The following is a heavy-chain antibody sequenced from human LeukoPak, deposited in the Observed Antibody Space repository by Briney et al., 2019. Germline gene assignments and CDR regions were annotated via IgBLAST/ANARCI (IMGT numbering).Heavy chain of an antibody. CDR2: IIPIFGTA. Sequence: GASVKVSCKASGGTFSSYAISWVRQAPGQGLEWMGGIIPIFGTANYAQKFQGRVTITTDESTSTAYMELSSLRSEDTAVYYCAGDGGIAAAGLYWGQGTLVTVSS. CDR1: GGTFSSYA. J-gene: IGHJ4*02. CDR3: AGDGGIAAAGLY. V-gene: IGHV1-69*05. D-gene: IGHD6-13*01.